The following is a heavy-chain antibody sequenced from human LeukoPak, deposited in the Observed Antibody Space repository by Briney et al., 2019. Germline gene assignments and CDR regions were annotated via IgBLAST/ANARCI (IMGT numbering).Heavy chain of an antibody. Sequence: PSETLSLTCVGDGGSLRDHFWSWIRQPPGKTLEWIGEVNYWGNTNYSPPLKSRVTISIDTSTKQISLRLNSVSAADTAVYYCARDCYYGSGSYCYWGQGTLVSVSS. J-gene: IGHJ4*02. CDR1: GGSLRDHF. CDR2: VNYWGNT. V-gene: IGHV4-34*01. CDR3: ARDCYYGSGSYCY. D-gene: IGHD3-10*01.